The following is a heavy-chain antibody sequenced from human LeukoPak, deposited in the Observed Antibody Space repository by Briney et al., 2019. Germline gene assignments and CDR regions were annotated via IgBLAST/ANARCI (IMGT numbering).Heavy chain of an antibody. J-gene: IGHJ4*02. V-gene: IGHV3-23*01. Sequence: GESLRLSCAASGFTFSNNAMSWVRQAPGKGLEWVSAVNGSGVVTHYAASVRGRFTISRDNSKNTLYLEMNSLRAEDTAVYYCAKADSHSPHCSSTSCYSAFDYWGQGTLVTVSS. D-gene: IGHD2-2*01. CDR1: GFTFSNNA. CDR3: AKADSHSPHCSSTSCYSAFDY. CDR2: VNGSGVVT.